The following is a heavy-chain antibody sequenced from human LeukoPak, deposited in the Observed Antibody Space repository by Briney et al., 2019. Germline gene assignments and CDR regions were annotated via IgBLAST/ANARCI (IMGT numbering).Heavy chain of an antibody. CDR3: AKDVRALNNYGSGSSGFY. Sequence: GGSLRLSCAASGFTFSSYGMHWVRQAPGKGLEWVAVISYDGSNKYYAAPVKGRFTISRANSKNTLYLQMNSLRVEDTAVYYCAKDVRALNNYGSGSSGFYWGQGTLVTVSA. CDR1: GFTFSSYG. D-gene: IGHD3-10*01. J-gene: IGHJ4*02. V-gene: IGHV3-30*18. CDR2: ISYDGSNK.